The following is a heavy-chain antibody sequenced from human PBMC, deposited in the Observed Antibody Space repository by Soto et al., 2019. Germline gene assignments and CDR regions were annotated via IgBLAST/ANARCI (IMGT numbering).Heavy chain of an antibody. V-gene: IGHV4-39*01. CDR1: GGSISSSSYY. CDR2: IYYIGST. D-gene: IGHD3-9*01. CDR3: ARTLGYYDILTGP. Sequence: PSETLSLTCTVCGGSISSSSYYWGWIRQPPGKGLEWIGSIYYIGSTYYNPSLKSRVTISVDTSKNQFSLKLSSVTAADTAVYYCARTLGYYDILTGPWGQRTLVAFFS. J-gene: IGHJ4*02.